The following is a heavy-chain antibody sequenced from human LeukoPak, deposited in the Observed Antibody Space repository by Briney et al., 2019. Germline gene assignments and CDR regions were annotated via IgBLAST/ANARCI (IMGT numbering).Heavy chain of an antibody. CDR3: ARGGKIAVVGTRSPQYFHH. CDR2: IRYDGSNK. D-gene: IGHD6-19*01. CDR1: GFTFSSYG. V-gene: IGHV3-30*02. J-gene: IGHJ1*01. Sequence: GGSLRLSCAASGFTFSSYGMHWVRQAPGKGLEWVTFIRYDGSNKYYADSVKGRFTISRDNSKNTLYLQMDSLRAEDTAVYYCARGGKIAVVGTRSPQYFHHWGQGTLVTVSS.